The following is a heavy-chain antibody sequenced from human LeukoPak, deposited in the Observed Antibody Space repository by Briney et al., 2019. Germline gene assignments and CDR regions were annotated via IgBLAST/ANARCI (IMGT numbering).Heavy chain of an antibody. CDR1: GGSISSSSYY. V-gene: IGHV4-39*07. CDR3: ARGVDSAKVGF. Sequence: PSETLSLTCTVSGGSISSSSYYWGWIRQPPGKGLEWIGSIYYSGSTYYNPSLKSRVTISADASKNQFSLKLTSVTAADTAMYYCARGVDSAKVGFWGQGALVTVSS. CDR2: IYYSGST. D-gene: IGHD3-3*01. J-gene: IGHJ4*02.